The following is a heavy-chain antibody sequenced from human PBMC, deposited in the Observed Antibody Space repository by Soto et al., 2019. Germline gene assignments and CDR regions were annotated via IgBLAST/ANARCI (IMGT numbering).Heavy chain of an antibody. V-gene: IGHV4-59*08. CDR2: IYYSGST. CDR1: GGSISSYY. D-gene: IGHD6-13*01. Sequence: QVQLQESGPGLVKPSETLSLTCTVSGGSISSYYWSWIRQPPGKGLEWIGYIYYSGSTNYNPSLKSRVTISVDTSKNQFSLKLSSVTAADTAVYYCARLVIAAAGTFYFDYWGQGTLVTVSS. J-gene: IGHJ4*02. CDR3: ARLVIAAAGTFYFDY.